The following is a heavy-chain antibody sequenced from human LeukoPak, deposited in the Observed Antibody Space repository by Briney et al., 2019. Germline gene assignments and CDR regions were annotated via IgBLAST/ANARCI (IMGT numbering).Heavy chain of an antibody. CDR2: IYYSGST. Sequence: SETLSLTCTVSGGSISSSSYYWGWTRQPPGKGLEWIGSIYYSGSTYYNPSLKSRVTISVDTSKNQFSLKLSSVTAADTAVYYCASVDYYDSSGYYPAGAFDIWGQGTMVTVSS. CDR1: GGSISSSSYY. J-gene: IGHJ3*02. V-gene: IGHV4-39*01. CDR3: ASVDYYDSSGYYPAGAFDI. D-gene: IGHD3-22*01.